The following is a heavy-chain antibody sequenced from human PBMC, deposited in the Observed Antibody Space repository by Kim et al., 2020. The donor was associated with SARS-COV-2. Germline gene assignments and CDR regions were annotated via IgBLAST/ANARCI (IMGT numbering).Heavy chain of an antibody. CDR3: ARRTTDFWSGYYGMDV. D-gene: IGHD3-3*01. CDR2: ISYSGST. J-gene: IGHJ6*02. Sequence: SETLSLTCTVSGGSISSSSYYWGWIRQPPGKGLEWIGSISYSGSTYYNPSLKSRVTISVDTSKNQFSLKLSSVTAADTAVYYCARRTTDFWSGYYGMDVWGQGTTVTVSS. V-gene: IGHV4-39*01. CDR1: GGSISSSSYY.